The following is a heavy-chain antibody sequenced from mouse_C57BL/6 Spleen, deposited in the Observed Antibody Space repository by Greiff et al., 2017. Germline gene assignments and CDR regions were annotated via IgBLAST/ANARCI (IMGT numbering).Heavy chain of an antibody. CDR3: ARHLSTMITTGYYAMDY. CDR2: ISSGGSYT. V-gene: IGHV5-6*01. CDR1: GFTFSSYG. D-gene: IGHD2-4*01. J-gene: IGHJ4*01. Sequence: EVQLVESGGDLVKPGGSLKLSCAASGFTFSSYGMSWVRQTPDKRLEWVATISSGGSYTYYPDSVKGRFTISRDNAKNTLYLQMSSLKSEDTAMYYCARHLSTMITTGYYAMDYWGQGTSVTVSS.